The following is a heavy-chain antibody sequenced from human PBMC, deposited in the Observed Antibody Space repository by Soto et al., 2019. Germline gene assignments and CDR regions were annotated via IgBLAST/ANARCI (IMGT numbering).Heavy chain of an antibody. CDR3: ARGQVVPAALYYYYYYGMDV. J-gene: IGHJ6*02. V-gene: IGHV4-34*01. CDR2: INHSGST. Sequence: SETLSLTCAVYGGSFSGYYWSWIRQPPGKGLEWIGEINHSGSTNYNPSLKSRVTISVDTSKNQFSLKLSSVTAADTAVYYCARGQVVPAALYYYYYYGMDVWGQGTTVTVSS. D-gene: IGHD2-2*01. CDR1: GGSFSGYY.